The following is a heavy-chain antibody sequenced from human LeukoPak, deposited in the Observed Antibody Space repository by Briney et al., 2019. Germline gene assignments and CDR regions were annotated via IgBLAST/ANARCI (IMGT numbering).Heavy chain of an antibody. CDR3: ASHRWDAFDI. V-gene: IGHV3-21*01. Sequence: GESLKISCAASGFTFSSYSMNWVRQAPGKGLEWVSSISSSSSYIYYADSVKGRFTISRDNAKNSLYLQMNSLRAEDTAVYYCASHRWDAFDIWGQGTMVTVSS. CDR2: ISSSSSYI. D-gene: IGHD6-13*01. J-gene: IGHJ3*02. CDR1: GFTFSSYS.